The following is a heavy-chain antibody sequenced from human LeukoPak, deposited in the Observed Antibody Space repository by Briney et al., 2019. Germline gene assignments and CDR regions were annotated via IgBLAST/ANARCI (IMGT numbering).Heavy chain of an antibody. CDR1: GGSISGFY. V-gene: IGHV4-34*01. Sequence: SETLSLTCAVYGGSISGFYYTWIRQPPGKGLEWIGQIDHSGDTTYNPSLTSRAIVSVDTSKRQFSLKLTSVTAADAAVYYCARGSPFQEWGQGTLVTVSS. CDR2: IDHSGDT. J-gene: IGHJ1*01. CDR3: ARGSPFQE.